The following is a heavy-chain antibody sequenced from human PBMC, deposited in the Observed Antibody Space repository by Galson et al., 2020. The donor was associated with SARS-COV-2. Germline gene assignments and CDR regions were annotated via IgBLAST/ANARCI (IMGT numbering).Heavy chain of an antibody. V-gene: IGHV2-70*01. CDR2: IDWDDDK. CDR3: ARIPVLAAAGIGYYYYYGMDV. CDR1: GFSLRTSGMC. Sequence: SGPTLVKPTQTLTLTCTFSGFSLRTSGMCVSWIRQPPGKALEWLALIDWDDDKYYSTSLKTRLTISKDTSKNQVVLTMTNMDPVDTATYYCARIPVLAAAGIGYYYYYGMDVWGQGTTVTVSS. J-gene: IGHJ6*02. D-gene: IGHD6-13*01.